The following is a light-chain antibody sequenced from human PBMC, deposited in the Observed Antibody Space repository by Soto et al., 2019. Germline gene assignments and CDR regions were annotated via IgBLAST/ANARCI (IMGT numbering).Light chain of an antibody. CDR3: QQYNNWPLT. V-gene: IGKV3D-15*01. CDR2: DAS. J-gene: IGKJ4*01. CDR1: QSVDND. Sequence: EIVMTQSPATLSVSPGDRATLSCRASQSVDNDLAWYQQKPGQPPRLLIYDASTRATGIPARFSGSQSGTEFTLIISSLLSEDFAVYSCQQYNNWPLTFGGGTKVEIK.